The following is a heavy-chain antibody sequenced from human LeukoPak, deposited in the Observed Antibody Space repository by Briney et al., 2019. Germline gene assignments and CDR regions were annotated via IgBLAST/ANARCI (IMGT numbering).Heavy chain of an antibody. V-gene: IGHV3-33*01. CDR3: ARDSVYYDSSGYPSTFGI. CDR1: GFTFSSYG. CDR2: IWYDGSNK. J-gene: IGHJ3*02. D-gene: IGHD3-22*01. Sequence: GGSLRLSCAASGFTFSSYGMHWVRQAPGKGLEWVAVIWYDGSNKYYADSVKGRFTISRDNSKNTLYLQTNSLRAEDTAVYYCARDSVYYDSSGYPSTFGIWGQGTMVTVSS.